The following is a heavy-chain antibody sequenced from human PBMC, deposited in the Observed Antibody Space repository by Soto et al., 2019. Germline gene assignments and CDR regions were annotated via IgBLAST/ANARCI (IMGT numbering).Heavy chain of an antibody. CDR1: GGSISSYY. Sequence: SETLSLTCTVSGGSISSYYWSRIRQPPGKGLEWIGYIYYSGSTNYNPSLKSRVTISVDTSKNQFSLKLSSVTAADTAVYYCAADQISQDAFDIWGQGTMVTVSS. CDR3: AADQISQDAFDI. J-gene: IGHJ3*02. V-gene: IGHV4-59*01. CDR2: IYYSGST.